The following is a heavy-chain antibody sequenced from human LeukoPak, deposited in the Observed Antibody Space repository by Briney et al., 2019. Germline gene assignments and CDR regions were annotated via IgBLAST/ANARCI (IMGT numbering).Heavy chain of an antibody. D-gene: IGHD3-22*01. CDR2: INTDRSRI. V-gene: IGHV3-74*01. CDR1: GFTFSNYW. Sequence: PGGSLRLSCAASGFTFSNYWMHWVRQAPGKGLVWVSRINTDRSRITYADSVKGRFTISRDNAMNTVYLQMNSLRAEDTAVYYCARVLSGSWDWFDPWGQGTLVTVSS. J-gene: IGHJ5*02. CDR3: ARVLSGSWDWFDP.